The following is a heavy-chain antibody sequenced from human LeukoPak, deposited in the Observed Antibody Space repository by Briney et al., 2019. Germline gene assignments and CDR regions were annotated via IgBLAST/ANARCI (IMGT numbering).Heavy chain of an antibody. J-gene: IGHJ4*02. V-gene: IGHV3-48*01. D-gene: IGHD4-17*01. CDR2: ISSSSSTI. CDR3: ARVDYGDYGVFDY. Sequence: GGSLRLSCAASGFTFSSYSMNWVRQAPGKGLEWVSYISSSSSTIYYADSVKGRFTISRDNAKNSLYLQMNSLRAEDTAVYYCARVDYGDYGVFDYWGQGTLVTVSS. CDR1: GFTFSSYS.